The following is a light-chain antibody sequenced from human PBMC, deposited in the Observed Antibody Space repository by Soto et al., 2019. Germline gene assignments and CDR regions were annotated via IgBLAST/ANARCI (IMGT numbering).Light chain of an antibody. CDR2: AAS. V-gene: IGKV1-27*01. CDR3: QTYNTAPPFT. Sequence: DIQMTQSPSSLSASVGDRVTITCRASQGISNYLAWYQQKPGKVPKLLIYAASTLQSGVPSRFSGSGSGTDFTLTIRSMPPEDVSTYYCQTYNTAPPFTFVPGTKVDIK. J-gene: IGKJ3*01. CDR1: QGISNY.